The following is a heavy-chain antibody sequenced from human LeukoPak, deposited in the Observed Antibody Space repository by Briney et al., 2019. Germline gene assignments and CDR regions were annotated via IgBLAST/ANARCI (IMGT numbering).Heavy chain of an antibody. V-gene: IGHV1-18*01. CDR1: GYTFTSYG. CDR3: ARDPYYDSSGYGDY. CDR2: ISAYNGNT. Sequence: ASVKISCKASGYTFTSYGISWVRQAPGQGLEWMGWISAYNGNTNYAQKLQGRVTMTTDTSTSTAYMELRSLRSDDTAVYYCARDPYYDSSGYGDYWGQGTLDTVSS. J-gene: IGHJ4*02. D-gene: IGHD3-22*01.